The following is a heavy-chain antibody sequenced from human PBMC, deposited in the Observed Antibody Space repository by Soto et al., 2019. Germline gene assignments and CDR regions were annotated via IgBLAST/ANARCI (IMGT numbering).Heavy chain of an antibody. Sequence: QSGGSLRLSCAASRFTFSRYAMSWVRQAPGKGLEWVSAISGTGGSTYYADSVKGRFTISRDNSKNTLYLQMNSLRAEDTAVYYCARALKSPTYYFDSGGYFYSDYWGQGTPVTVSS. V-gene: IGHV3-23*01. CDR1: RFTFSRYA. CDR3: ARALKSPTYYFDSGGYFYSDY. D-gene: IGHD3-22*01. CDR2: ISGTGGST. J-gene: IGHJ4*02.